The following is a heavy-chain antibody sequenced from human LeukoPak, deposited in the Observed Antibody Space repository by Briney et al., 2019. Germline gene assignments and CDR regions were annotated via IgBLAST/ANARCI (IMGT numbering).Heavy chain of an antibody. CDR2: IYPGDSDT. D-gene: IGHD3-10*01. V-gene: IGHV5-51*01. CDR3: AREYYGSGDF. CDR1: GFNFIDYW. J-gene: IGHJ4*02. Sequence: GESLKISCKGSGFNFIDYWIGWVRQMPGKGLEWMGIIYPGDSDTRYSPSFQGQVTISADRSINTAYLQWSSLRASDTAMYYCAREYYGSGDFRGQGTLVTVSS.